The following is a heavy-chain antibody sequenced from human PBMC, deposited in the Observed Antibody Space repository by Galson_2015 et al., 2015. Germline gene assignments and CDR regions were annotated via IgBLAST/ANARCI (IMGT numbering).Heavy chain of an antibody. Sequence: SLRLSCAASGFTFSSYWMSWVRQAPGKGLEWVANIKQDGSEKYYVDSVKGRFTISRDNAKNSLYLQMNSLRAEDTAVYYCARDRGPRRGVRFDYWGQGTLVTVSS. CDR3: ARDRGPRRGVRFDY. V-gene: IGHV3-7*05. J-gene: IGHJ4*02. CDR2: IKQDGSEK. CDR1: GFTFSSYW. D-gene: IGHD3-10*01.